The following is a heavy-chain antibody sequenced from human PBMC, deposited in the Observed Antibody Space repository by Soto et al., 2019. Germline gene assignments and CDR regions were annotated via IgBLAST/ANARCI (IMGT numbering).Heavy chain of an antibody. V-gene: IGHV3-23*01. CDR3: AKGRKGGYNYFDS. CDR2: ISATGGSAWVSVISGTGGST. J-gene: IGHJ4*02. CDR1: GFTFHSYA. D-gene: IGHD1-26*01. Sequence: EGQMLESGGGLVQPGGSLRLSCATSGFTFHSYAMSWVRQAPGKGLEWVSGISATGGSAWVSVISGTGGSTFYADTVRGRFTISRDDSKSTLYLQMNNVSAEDTAVYYCAKGRKGGYNYFDSWGQGTLVTVSS.